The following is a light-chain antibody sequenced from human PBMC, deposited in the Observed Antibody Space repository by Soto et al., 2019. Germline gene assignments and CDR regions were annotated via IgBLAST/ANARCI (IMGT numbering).Light chain of an antibody. CDR3: QQYGSSPWT. V-gene: IGKV3-20*01. J-gene: IGKJ1*01. CDR2: GAS. CDR1: QSVSGNY. Sequence: IVLPQSPAAVSLSPGERATLSCRARQSVSGNYLAWYQQKPGQAPRLIIYGASSGATGIPDRFRGSGSGTDFTLTINRLEPEDFALYYCQQYGSSPWTFGQGTKVDIK.